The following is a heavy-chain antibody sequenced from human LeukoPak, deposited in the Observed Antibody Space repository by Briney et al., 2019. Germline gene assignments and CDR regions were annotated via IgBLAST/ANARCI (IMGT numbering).Heavy chain of an antibody. CDR2: ISWNSGSI. D-gene: IGHD3-3*01. CDR3: AKGVLRFLEWLFDY. J-gene: IGHJ4*02. V-gene: IGHV3-9*03. CDR1: GFTVSSNY. Sequence: GGSLRLSSAASGFTVSSNYMSWVRQAPGKGLEWVSGISWNSGSIGYADSVKGRFTISRDNAKNSLYLQMNSLRAEDMALYYCAKGVLRFLEWLFDYWGQGTLVTVSS.